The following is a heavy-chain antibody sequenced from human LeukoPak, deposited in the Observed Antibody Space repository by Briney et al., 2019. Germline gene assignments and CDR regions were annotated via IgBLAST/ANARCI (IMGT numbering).Heavy chain of an antibody. D-gene: IGHD6-19*01. CDR3: ARQSESSGWYH. Sequence: GESLKISCKGSGYSFTSYWIGWVRQMPGKGLEWMGIIYPGDSDTKYSPSFQGQVTISADKSISTAYLQWSSLKASDTAIYYCARQSESSGWYHWGQGTLVTVSS. CDR2: IYPGDSDT. V-gene: IGHV5-51*01. CDR1: GYSFTSYW. J-gene: IGHJ5*02.